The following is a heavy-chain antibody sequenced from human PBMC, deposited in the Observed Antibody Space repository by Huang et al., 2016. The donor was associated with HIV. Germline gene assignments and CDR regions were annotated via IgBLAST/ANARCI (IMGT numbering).Heavy chain of an antibody. CDR3: ASTASYSGSYRGAFDI. J-gene: IGHJ3*02. Sequence: EVQLVQSGAEVKKPGESLKISCKGSGYSFSTSWIGWVGQMPGKGLEWMGLIFPGDSDTRDSPSFQVQGTISADKAISTAYLQWSSLKASDTAMYYCASTASYSGSYRGAFDIWGQGTMVTVSS. CDR1: GYSFSTSW. D-gene: IGHD1-26*01. CDR2: IFPGDSDT. V-gene: IGHV5-51*03.